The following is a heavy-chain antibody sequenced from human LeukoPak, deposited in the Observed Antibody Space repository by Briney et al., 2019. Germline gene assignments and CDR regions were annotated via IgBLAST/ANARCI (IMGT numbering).Heavy chain of an antibody. J-gene: IGHJ6*02. CDR2: INPYNGDT. D-gene: IGHD5-18*01. Sequence: ASVKVSCKASGYSFTTYCIRWVLEAPGQGLEWMGWINPYNGDTNYAQKLQGRVTMTTDTSTSTAYMELRSLRSDDTAVYHCARVMHWDTDMARGRGMVVWRQGTTVTVSS. CDR3: ARVMHWDTDMARGRGMVV. CDR1: GYSFTTYC. V-gene: IGHV1-18*01.